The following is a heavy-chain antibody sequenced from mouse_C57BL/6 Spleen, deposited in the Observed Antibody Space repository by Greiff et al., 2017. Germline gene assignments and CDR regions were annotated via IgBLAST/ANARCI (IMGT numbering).Heavy chain of an antibody. Sequence: VQGVESGAELVRPGTSVKVSCKASGYAFTNYLIEWVKQRPGQGLEWIGVINPGSGGTNYNEKFKGKATLTADKSSSTAYMQLSSLTSEDSAVYFCARKGGNPWYFDVWGTGTTVTVSS. CDR2: INPGSGGT. V-gene: IGHV1-54*01. D-gene: IGHD2-1*01. J-gene: IGHJ1*03. CDR3: ARKGGNPWYFDV. CDR1: GYAFTNYL.